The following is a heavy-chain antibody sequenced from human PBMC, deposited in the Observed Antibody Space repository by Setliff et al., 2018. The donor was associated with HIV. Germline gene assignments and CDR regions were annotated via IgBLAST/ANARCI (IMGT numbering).Heavy chain of an antibody. J-gene: IGHJ4*02. CDR1: GGSIRSSTYY. CDR2: MFYSGRT. V-gene: IGHV4-39*07. Sequence: SETLSLTCTVSGGSIRSSTYYWAWIRHSPGKGLEWIGSMFYSGRTYHNPSLKSRVTISVDTSKNQFSLKLSSVTAADTAVYYCARFRVTMIVVDCYFDYWGQGTLVTVSS. D-gene: IGHD3-22*01. CDR3: ARFRVTMIVVDCYFDY.